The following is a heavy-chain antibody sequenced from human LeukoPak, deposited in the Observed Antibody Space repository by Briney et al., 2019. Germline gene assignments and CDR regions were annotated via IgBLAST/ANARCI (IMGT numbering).Heavy chain of an antibody. J-gene: IGHJ4*02. D-gene: IGHD2-8*02. CDR3: AKIANTGATDY. Sequence: GGSLRLSCAASGFAFSSYGMHWVRQAPGKGLEWVTFIRYDGSIRYYADSVKGRFTISRDNSKNTLYLQMNSLKAEDTVVYYCAKIANTGATDYWGQGTLVTVSS. CDR1: GFAFSSYG. V-gene: IGHV3-30*02. CDR2: IRYDGSIR.